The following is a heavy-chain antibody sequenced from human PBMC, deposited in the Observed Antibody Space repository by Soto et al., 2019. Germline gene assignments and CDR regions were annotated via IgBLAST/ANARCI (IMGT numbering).Heavy chain of an antibody. D-gene: IGHD3-22*01. V-gene: IGHV4-30-4*08. CDR1: GASVSTGAYY. CDR2: IYYTGNN. CDR3: AREPKQNYDSSPWNGGFDS. Sequence: TSETLSLTCTVSGASVSTGAYYWGWIRQPPGKGLEWVGYIYYTGNNFYNPALKSRVAMSVDPSTNQFSLKLASVTDADTAVYFCAREPKQNYDSSPWNGGFDSWGPGTLVTVSS. J-gene: IGHJ4*02.